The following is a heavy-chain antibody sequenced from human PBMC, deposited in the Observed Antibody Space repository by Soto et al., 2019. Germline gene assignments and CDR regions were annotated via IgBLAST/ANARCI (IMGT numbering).Heavy chain of an antibody. CDR3: ATGRGVNFYYGMDV. CDR1: GFTFSSYA. V-gene: IGHV3-23*01. Sequence: EVQLLESGGGLVQPGGSLRLSCAASGFTFSSYAMSWVRQAPRKRLQWVSAISGSGGSTYYADSVKGRFTISRDNSKNTLYLQMNSLRAEDTAVYYCATGRGVNFYYGMDVWGQGTTVTVSS. CDR2: ISGSGGST. J-gene: IGHJ6*02. D-gene: IGHD3-10*01.